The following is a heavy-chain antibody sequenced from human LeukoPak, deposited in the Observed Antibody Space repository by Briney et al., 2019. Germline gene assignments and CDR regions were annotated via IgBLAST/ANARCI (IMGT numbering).Heavy chain of an antibody. Sequence: GGSLRLSCAASGFTFSSYSMNWVRQAPGKGLEWISYISSSSTIYYTDSVKGRFTISRDSAKNSLDLQMNSLRAEDTAVYYCARDTVNDYWGQGTLVTVSS. CDR2: ISSSSTI. D-gene: IGHD4-17*01. CDR3: ARDTVNDY. CDR1: GFTFSSYS. J-gene: IGHJ4*02. V-gene: IGHV3-48*04.